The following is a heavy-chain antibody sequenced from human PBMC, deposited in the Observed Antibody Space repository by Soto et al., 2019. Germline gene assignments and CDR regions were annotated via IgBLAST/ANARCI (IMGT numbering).Heavy chain of an antibody. CDR2: ISITSSTI. D-gene: IGHD1-26*01. Sequence: GGSLRLSCAASGFTFSTYNMNWVRQAPGKGLEWVTYISITSSTIYYTDSVKGRFTVSRDNARNSLYLQMNSLRAEDSALYYCARVSAATVDYWGQGTLVTVSS. J-gene: IGHJ4*02. V-gene: IGHV3-48*01. CDR3: ARVSAATVDY. CDR1: GFTFSTYN.